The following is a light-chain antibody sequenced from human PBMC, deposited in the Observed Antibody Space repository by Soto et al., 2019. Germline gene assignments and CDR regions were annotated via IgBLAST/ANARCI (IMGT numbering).Light chain of an antibody. Sequence: DIQMTQSPSSLSASVGDRVTITCRASQSLTRYLNWYQQKPGKAPKLLMYAASSLQSGVPSRFSGSGSGTDFTLTISSLQPEDFATYYCQQSYSTPWTFGQGTKVEIK. CDR1: QSLTRY. CDR3: QQSYSTPWT. CDR2: AAS. J-gene: IGKJ1*01. V-gene: IGKV1-39*01.